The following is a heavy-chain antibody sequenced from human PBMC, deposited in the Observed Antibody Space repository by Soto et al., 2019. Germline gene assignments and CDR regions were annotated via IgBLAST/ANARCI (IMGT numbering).Heavy chain of an antibody. CDR1: GFTFSSYA. D-gene: IGHD7-27*01. Sequence: EVPLLQSGGGSVQPGGSLRLSCAASGFTFSSYAISWVRQAPGKGLEWVSAISNSGGNTYYADSVMGRFTISRDNSKNTLFLQMNSLRAEDTAIYYCAKEWGRPLDYWGQGTLVTVSS. J-gene: IGHJ4*02. V-gene: IGHV3-23*01. CDR3: AKEWGRPLDY. CDR2: ISNSGGNT.